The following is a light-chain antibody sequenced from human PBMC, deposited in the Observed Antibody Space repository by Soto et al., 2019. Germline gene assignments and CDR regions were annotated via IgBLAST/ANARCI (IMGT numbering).Light chain of an antibody. CDR1: QSVSSSY. V-gene: IGKV3-20*01. J-gene: IGKJ5*01. CDR2: GAS. CDR3: QQYDSSPIT. Sequence: EIVLTQSPGTLSLSPGERATLSCRASQSVSSSYLAWSQQKPGQAPRLLIYGASSSATGIPDRFSGSGSGTDFTLTISRLEPEDFAVYYCQQYDSSPITFGQGTRLEIK.